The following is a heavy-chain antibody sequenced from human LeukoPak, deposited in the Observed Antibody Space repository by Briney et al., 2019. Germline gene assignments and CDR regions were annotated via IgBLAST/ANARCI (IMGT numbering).Heavy chain of an antibody. V-gene: IGHV3-30-3*01. CDR3: ARDGGLLGYCSSTSCPYYYHGMDV. Sequence: GGSLRLSCAASGFTFSSYAMHWVRQAPGKGLEWVAVISYDGSNKYYADSVKGRFTISRDNSKNTLYLQMNSLRAEDTAVYYCARDGGLLGYCSSTSCPYYYHGMDVWGQGTTVTVSS. CDR1: GFTFSSYA. J-gene: IGHJ6*02. D-gene: IGHD2-2*01. CDR2: ISYDGSNK.